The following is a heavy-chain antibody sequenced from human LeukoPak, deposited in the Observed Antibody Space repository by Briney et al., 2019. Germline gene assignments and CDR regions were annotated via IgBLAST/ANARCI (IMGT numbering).Heavy chain of an antibody. V-gene: IGHV1-2*02. J-gene: IGHJ5*02. D-gene: IGHD3-10*01. CDR2: INPNSGGT. CDR3: ARPRAMVRGVIAGHWFDP. CDR1: GYTFTGYY. Sequence: ASVKVSCKASGYTFTGYYMHWVRRAPGQGLEWMGWINPNSGGTNYAQKFQGRVTMTRDTSISTAYMELSRLRSDDTAVYYCARPRAMVRGVIAGHWFDPWGQGTLVTVSS.